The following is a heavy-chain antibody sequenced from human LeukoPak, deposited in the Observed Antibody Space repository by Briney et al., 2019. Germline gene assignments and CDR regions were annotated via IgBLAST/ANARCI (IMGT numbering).Heavy chain of an antibody. J-gene: IGHJ4*02. CDR2: ISYDGSNK. Sequence: GGSLRLSCASSGFTFSTYAMQWVRQAPGKGLEWGAVISYDGSNKYYADSVKGRFTISRDNSNKTLYLHLNSLRDEDTAVYYCAKELDYGDYVESYFDYWGQGALVTVSS. D-gene: IGHD4-17*01. CDR3: AKELDYGDYVESYFDY. V-gene: IGHV3-30*18. CDR1: GFTFSTYA.